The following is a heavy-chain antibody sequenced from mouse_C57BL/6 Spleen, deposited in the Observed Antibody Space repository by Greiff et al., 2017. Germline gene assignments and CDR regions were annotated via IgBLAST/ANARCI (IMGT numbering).Heavy chain of an antibody. Sequence: EVKLVESGPELVKPGASVKISCKASGYSFTGYYMNWVKQSPEKSLEWIGEINPSTGGTTYNQKFKAKATLTVDKSSSTAYMQLKSLTSEDSAVYYCAVYYSNSYYYAMDYWGQGTSVTVSS. D-gene: IGHD2-5*01. CDR1: GYSFTGYY. J-gene: IGHJ4*01. CDR2: INPSTGGT. CDR3: AVYYSNSYYYAMDY. V-gene: IGHV1-42*01.